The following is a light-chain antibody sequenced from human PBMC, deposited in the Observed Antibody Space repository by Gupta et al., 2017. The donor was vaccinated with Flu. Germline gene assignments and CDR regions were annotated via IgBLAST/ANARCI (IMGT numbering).Light chain of an antibody. V-gene: IGKV3-11*01. J-gene: IGKJ5*01. Sequence: DLAQSPATLSLTPGERATLSCRSSQSIRTYLAWYQQKPGQAPRLLIYDASTRATVIPGMFTGSWSGTDFPLTISSLEPEDFAFYSCQQRTSWPTFGQGTRLEMK. CDR1: QSIRTY. CDR2: DAS. CDR3: QQRTSWPT.